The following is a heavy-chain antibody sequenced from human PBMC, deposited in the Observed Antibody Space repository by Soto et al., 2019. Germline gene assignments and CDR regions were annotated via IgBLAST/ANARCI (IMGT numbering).Heavy chain of an antibody. J-gene: IGHJ4*02. D-gene: IGHD2-8*01. V-gene: IGHV4-59*01. CDR2: IYYTGTT. Sequence: ETLSLTCTVPGVSISSSYWSWLRQSPGTGLEWIGYIYYTGTTNYNPSLKRRVTISLDTAKNQFSLNVNSLTTADSAVYFCARGGNRYSTTAPGVGGFDFWGQGTLVTVSS. CDR1: GVSISSSY. CDR3: ARGGNRYSTTAPGVGGFDF.